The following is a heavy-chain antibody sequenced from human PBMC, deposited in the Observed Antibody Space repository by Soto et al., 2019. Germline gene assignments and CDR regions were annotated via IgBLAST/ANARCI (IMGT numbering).Heavy chain of an antibody. V-gene: IGHV1-69*13. CDR3: ASPDCTNGVCYTHYGMDV. CDR1: GGTFSSYA. CDR2: IIPIFGTA. J-gene: IGHJ6*02. D-gene: IGHD2-8*01. Sequence: SVKVSCKASGGTFSSYAISWVRQAPGQGLEWMGGIIPIFGTANYAQKFQGRVTITADESTSTAYMELSSLRSEDTAVYYCASPDCTNGVCYTHYGMDVWCQGTTVTVSS.